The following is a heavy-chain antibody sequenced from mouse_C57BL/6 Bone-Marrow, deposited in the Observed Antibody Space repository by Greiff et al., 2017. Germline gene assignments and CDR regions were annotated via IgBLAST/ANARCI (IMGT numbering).Heavy chain of an antibody. D-gene: IGHD1-1*01. CDR2: IHPNSGST. CDR1: GYTFTSYW. Sequence: LVESGAELVKPGASVKLSCKASGYTFTSYWMHWVKQRPGQGLEWIGMIHPNSGSTNYNEKFKSKATLTVDKSSSTAYMQLSSLTSEDSAVYYCASLYYYGSKGGYWGQGTTLTVSS. V-gene: IGHV1-64*01. CDR3: ASLYYYGSKGGY. J-gene: IGHJ2*01.